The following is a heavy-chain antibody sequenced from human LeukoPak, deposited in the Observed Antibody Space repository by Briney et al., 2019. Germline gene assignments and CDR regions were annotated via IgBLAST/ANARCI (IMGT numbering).Heavy chain of an antibody. Sequence: SVKVSCKASGGTFSSCAISWVRQAPGQGLEWMGRIIPIFGTANYAQKFQGRVTITTDESTSTAYMELSSLRSEDTAVYYCARGTIWSGYYDHYYYYMDVWGKGTTVTVSS. CDR1: GGTFSSCA. CDR3: ARGTIWSGYYDHYYYYMDV. CDR2: IIPIFGTA. J-gene: IGHJ6*03. D-gene: IGHD3-3*01. V-gene: IGHV1-69*05.